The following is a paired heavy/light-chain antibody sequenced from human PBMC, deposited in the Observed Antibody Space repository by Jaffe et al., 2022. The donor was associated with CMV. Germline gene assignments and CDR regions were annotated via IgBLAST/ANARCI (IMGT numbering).Heavy chain of an antibody. D-gene: IGHD3-10*01. V-gene: IGHV3-73*01. CDR1: GVTFSDSA. CDR3: FSRWDGSGSYWAR. J-gene: IGHJ4*02. Sequence: DVQVVQSGGGLVQPGESLRLSCAASGVTFSDSAIHWVRLPPGKGLEWVGRIKRQPTFETAFAPAVRGRFSIFRDESKNMAHLQMNSLKIEDTAVYYCFSRWDGSGSYWARWGQGSLVTVSS. CDR2: IKRQPTFET.
Light chain of an antibody. CDR2: LGS. J-gene: IGKJ5*01. CDR3: MEVLRTPVT. CDR1: QSLLHSDGDNY. Sequence: DIQMTQSPLSLPVTPGEPASISCRSDQSLLHSDGDNYLDWYLQKPGKSPQLLIYLGSYRASGVPDRFSGSGSGRDFTLKISRVEAEDVGIYYCMEVLRTPVTLGQGTRLEIK. V-gene: IGKV2-28*01.